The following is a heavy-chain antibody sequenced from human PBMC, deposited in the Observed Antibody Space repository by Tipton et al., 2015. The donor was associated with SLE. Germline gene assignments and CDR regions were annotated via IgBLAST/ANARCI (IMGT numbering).Heavy chain of an antibody. V-gene: IGHV3-11*01. CDR3: AKDSYGDDGVN. D-gene: IGHD4-17*01. CDR1: GFSFSDYY. Sequence: SLRLSCAASGFSFSDYYMSWIRQAPGKGLEWVSYIHATGSILDYAESVKGRFTISRDNAKNSLYLQMNSLRTEDTALYYCAKDSYGDDGVNWGQGTAVTVSS. CDR2: IHATGSIL. J-gene: IGHJ4*02.